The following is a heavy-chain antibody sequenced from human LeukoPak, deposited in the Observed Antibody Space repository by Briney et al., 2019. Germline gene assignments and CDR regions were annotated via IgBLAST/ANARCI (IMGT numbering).Heavy chain of an antibody. CDR1: GDSIKSYY. Sequence: PSETLSLTCTVSGDSIKSYYWNWFRQSPGKGLEWIGSIYYSGTTYYNPSLKSRVTISIDTSNNHFSLKLSSVTAADRAVYYCARQETYYYDIDVWGKGTTVTVSS. CDR2: IYYSGTT. CDR3: ARQETYYYDIDV. J-gene: IGHJ6*03. V-gene: IGHV4-59*08. D-gene: IGHD5-24*01.